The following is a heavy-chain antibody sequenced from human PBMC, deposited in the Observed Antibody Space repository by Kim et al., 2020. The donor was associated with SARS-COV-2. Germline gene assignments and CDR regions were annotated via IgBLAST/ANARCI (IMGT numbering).Heavy chain of an antibody. CDR3: ARVRDYDFWSGYFGRLNWFDP. CDR1: GYTFTSYD. J-gene: IGHJ5*02. V-gene: IGHV1-8*01. D-gene: IGHD3-3*01. CDR2: MNPNSGNT. Sequence: ASVKVSCKASGYTFTSYDINWVRQATGQGLEWMGWMNPNSGNTGYAQKFQGRVTMTRNTSISTAYMELSSLRSEDTAVYYCARVRDYDFWSGYFGRLNWFDPWGQGTLVTVSS.